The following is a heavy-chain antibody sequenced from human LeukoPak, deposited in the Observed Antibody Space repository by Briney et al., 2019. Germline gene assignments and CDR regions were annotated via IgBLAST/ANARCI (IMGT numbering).Heavy chain of an antibody. CDR2: IYYSGST. Sequence: NSSETLSLTCTVSGGSISSYYWSWIRQPPGKGLEWIGYIYYSGSTNYNPSLKSRVTISVDTSKSQFSLKLSSVTAADTAVYYCARVGATGYYYYMDVWGKGTTVTVSS. CDR3: ARVGATGYYYYMDV. D-gene: IGHD1-26*01. CDR1: GGSISSYY. J-gene: IGHJ6*03. V-gene: IGHV4-59*08.